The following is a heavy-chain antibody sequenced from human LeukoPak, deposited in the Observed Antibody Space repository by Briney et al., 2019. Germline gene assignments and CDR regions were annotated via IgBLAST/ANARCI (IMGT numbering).Heavy chain of an antibody. CDR3: AKSRSRRGAFDI. V-gene: IGHV1-46*01. J-gene: IGHJ3*02. Sequence: GASVKASCKASGYTFTSYYMHWVRQAPGQGLEWMGIINPSGGSTSYAQKFQGRVTMTRDMSTSTVYMELSSLRSEDTAVYYCAKSRSRRGAFDIWGQGTMVTVSS. CDR2: INPSGGST. D-gene: IGHD1-26*01. CDR1: GYTFTSYY.